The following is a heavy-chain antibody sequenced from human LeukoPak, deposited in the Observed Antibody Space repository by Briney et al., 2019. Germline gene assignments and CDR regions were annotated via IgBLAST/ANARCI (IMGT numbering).Heavy chain of an antibody. V-gene: IGHV1-2*02. Sequence: ASVKVSCKASGYTFTGYYMHWVRQAPGQGPEWMGWINPNSGGTDYAQKFQGRVTMTRDTSISTAYMELSRLRSDDTAVYYCARSSSWYPQFDYWGQGTLVTVSS. CDR3: ARSSSWYPQFDY. CDR1: GYTFTGYY. J-gene: IGHJ4*02. D-gene: IGHD6-13*01. CDR2: INPNSGGT.